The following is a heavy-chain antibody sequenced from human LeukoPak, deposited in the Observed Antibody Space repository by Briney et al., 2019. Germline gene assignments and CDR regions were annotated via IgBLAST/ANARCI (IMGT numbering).Heavy chain of an antibody. CDR2: INHSGST. J-gene: IGHJ4*02. D-gene: IGHD6-13*01. CDR1: GGSFSGYY. CDR3: AGAITTSSSWYLSGRGYFDY. Sequence: SETLSLTCAVYGGSFSGYYWSWIRQPPGEGLEWIGEINHSGSTNYNPSLKSRVTISVDTSKNQFSLKLSSVTAADTAVYYCAGAITTSSSWYLSGRGYFDYWGQGTLVTVSS. V-gene: IGHV4-34*01.